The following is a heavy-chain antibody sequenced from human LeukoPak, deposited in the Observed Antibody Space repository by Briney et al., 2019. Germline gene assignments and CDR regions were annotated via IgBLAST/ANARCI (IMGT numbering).Heavy chain of an antibody. J-gene: IGHJ4*02. CDR2: ISWNSGSI. CDR1: GFTFDDYA. D-gene: IGHD3-10*01. V-gene: IGHV3-9*01. CDR3: AKDNGSGSYSYYFDY. Sequence: GGSLRLSCAASGFTFDDYAMHWVRQAPGKGLEWVSGISWNSGSIGYADSVKGRFTISRDNAKNSLYLQMNSLRAEDTALYYCAKDNGSGSYSYYFDYWGQGTLVTVSS.